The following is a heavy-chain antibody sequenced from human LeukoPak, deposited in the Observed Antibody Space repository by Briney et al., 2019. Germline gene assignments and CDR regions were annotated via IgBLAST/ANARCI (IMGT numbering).Heavy chain of an antibody. V-gene: IGHV3-30*02. D-gene: IGHD5-12*01. CDR3: ATGLRATPGNDAFNI. J-gene: IGHJ3*02. CDR2: IRSDGSNQ. CDR1: GLTFSSYG. Sequence: GESLRLSCAASGLTFSSYGMHWVRQAPGKGLEWVAFIRSDGSNQYYADSAKGRFTISRDSSKNTLYLQMNTLRPEDTAVYFCATGLRATPGNDAFNIWGQGTMVTVSS.